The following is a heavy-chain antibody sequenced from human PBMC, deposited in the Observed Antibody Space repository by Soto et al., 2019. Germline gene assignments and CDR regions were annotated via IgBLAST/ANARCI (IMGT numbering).Heavy chain of an antibody. Sequence: GESLRLSCAASGFTFSNAWMSWVRQAPGKGLEWVGRIKSKTDGGTTDYAAPVKGRFTISRDDSKNMLYLQMNSLKSEDTGVYYCTTGGHCSGGRCYSVGFWGQGTLVTVSS. CDR1: GFTFSNAW. J-gene: IGHJ4*02. V-gene: IGHV3-15*01. CDR2: IKSKTDGGTT. CDR3: TTGGHCSGGRCYSVGF. D-gene: IGHD2-15*01.